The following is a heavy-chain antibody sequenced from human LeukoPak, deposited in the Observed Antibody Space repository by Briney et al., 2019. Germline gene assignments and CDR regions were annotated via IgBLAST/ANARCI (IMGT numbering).Heavy chain of an antibody. D-gene: IGHD3-10*01. J-gene: IGHJ5*02. CDR3: ARDYYGSGTGYPNNWFDP. CDR1: GGSISSGGYY. V-gene: IGHV4-31*03. CDR2: IYYSGST. Sequence: MSSETLSLTCTVSGGSISSGGYYWSWMPQHKGKGLEWIGYIYYSGSTYYNPSLKSRVTISVDTSKNQFSLKLSSVTAADTAVYYCARDYYGSGTGYPNNWFDPWGQGTLVTVSS.